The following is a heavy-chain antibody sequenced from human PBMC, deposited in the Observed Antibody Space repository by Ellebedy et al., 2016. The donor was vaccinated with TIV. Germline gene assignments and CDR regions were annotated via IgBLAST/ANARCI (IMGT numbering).Heavy chain of an antibody. Sequence: GGSLRLSCAASGFTFSSCWMHWVRQAPGKGLVWVSHINNDGSSTSYADSVKGRFTISRDNAKNTLYLQMNSLRAEGTAVYYCARGGGYYYDSSGYYGGWFDPWGQGTLVTVSS. CDR3: ARGGGYYYDSSGYYGGWFDP. CDR1: GFTFSSCW. D-gene: IGHD3-22*01. CDR2: INNDGSST. V-gene: IGHV3-74*01. J-gene: IGHJ5*02.